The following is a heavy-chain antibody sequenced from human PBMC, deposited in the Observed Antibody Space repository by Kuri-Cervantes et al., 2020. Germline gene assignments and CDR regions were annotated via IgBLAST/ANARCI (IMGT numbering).Heavy chain of an antibody. CDR1: GYTFTGYY. V-gene: IGHV1-2*04. CDR3: ATTVHYYYDTSGPDAFDI. D-gene: IGHD3-22*01. Sequence: ASVKVSCKASGYTFTGYYIHWVRQAPGQGLEWMGWINPNSGTTNYAQKFQGWVTMTRDTPINTAYMELNRLRSDDTAVYYCATTVHYYYDTSGPDAFDIWGQGTMVTVSS. CDR2: INPNSGTT. J-gene: IGHJ3*02.